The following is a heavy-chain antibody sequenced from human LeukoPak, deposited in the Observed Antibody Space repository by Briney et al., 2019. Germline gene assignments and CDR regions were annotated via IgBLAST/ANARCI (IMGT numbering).Heavy chain of an antibody. Sequence: SETLSLTCAAYGGSFSGYYWSWIRQPPGKGLEWIGEINHSGSTNYNPSLKSRVTISVDTSKNQFSLKLSSVTAADTAVYYCARTMVRVNWFDPWGQGTLVTVSS. V-gene: IGHV4-34*01. J-gene: IGHJ5*02. D-gene: IGHD3-10*01. CDR1: GGSFSGYY. CDR2: INHSGST. CDR3: ARTMVRVNWFDP.